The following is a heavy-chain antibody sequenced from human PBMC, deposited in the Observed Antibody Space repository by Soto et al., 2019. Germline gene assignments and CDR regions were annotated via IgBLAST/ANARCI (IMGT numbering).Heavy chain of an antibody. D-gene: IGHD6-6*01. CDR3: AREGQLGY. CDR1: GYTFSNYG. CDR2: ISGYNGNT. Sequence: QVQLVQSGAEVKKPGASVKVSCKASGYTFSNYGFSWVRQAPGQGLEWMGWISGYNGNTNYAERLQGRVTMTTDTSTSTAYMELKTLKYDDTAVYYCAREGQLGYWGQGTPVTVSS. V-gene: IGHV1-18*01. J-gene: IGHJ4*02.